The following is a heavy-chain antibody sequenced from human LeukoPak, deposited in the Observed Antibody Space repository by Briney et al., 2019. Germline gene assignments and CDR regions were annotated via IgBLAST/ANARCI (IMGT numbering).Heavy chain of an antibody. CDR2: INPDSGGT. J-gene: IGHJ4*02. CDR3: ATHCGGGSCYFYKFDY. CDR1: GYTFTGYY. D-gene: IGHD2-15*01. Sequence: ASVTVSCKASGYTFTGYYMHWVRQAPGRGLEWMGWINPDSGGTNYAQKFQGRVTMTRDTSISTAYMELSRLRSDDTAVYYCATHCGGGSCYFYKFDYWGQGTLVTVSS. V-gene: IGHV1-2*02.